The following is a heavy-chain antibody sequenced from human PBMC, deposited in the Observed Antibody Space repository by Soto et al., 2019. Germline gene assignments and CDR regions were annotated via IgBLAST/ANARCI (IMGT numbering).Heavy chain of an antibody. CDR1: GYAFTSYA. CDR3: ARGGNWNYAVRLDY. V-gene: IGHV1-3*01. D-gene: IGHD1-7*01. J-gene: IGHJ4*02. Sequence: GASVKVSCKASGYAFTSYAMHWVRQAPGQRLEWMGWINAGNGNTKYSQKFQGRVTITRDTSASTAYMELSSLRSEDTAVYYCARGGNWNYAVRLDYWGQGTLVTVSS. CDR2: INAGNGNT.